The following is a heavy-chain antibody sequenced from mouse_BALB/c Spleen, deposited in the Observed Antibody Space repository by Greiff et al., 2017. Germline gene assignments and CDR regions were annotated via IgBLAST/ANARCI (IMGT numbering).Heavy chain of an antibody. CDR1: GYSITSGYY. CDR2: ISYDGSN. D-gene: IGHD1-1*01. J-gene: IGHJ4*01. Sequence: EVQLQESGPGLVKPSQSLSLTCSVTGYSITSGYYWNWIRQFPGNKLEWMGYISYDGSNNYNPSLKNRISITRDTSKNQFFLKLNSVTTEDTATYYCGGSSYDAMDYWGQGTSVTVSS. CDR3: GGSSYDAMDY. V-gene: IGHV3-6*02.